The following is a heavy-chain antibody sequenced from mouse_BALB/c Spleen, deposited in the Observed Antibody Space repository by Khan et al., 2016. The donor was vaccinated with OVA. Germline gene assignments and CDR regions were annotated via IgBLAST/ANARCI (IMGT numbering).Heavy chain of an antibody. CDR1: GYTFTDFT. V-gene: IGHV1S137*01. J-gene: IGHJ3*01. CDR2: ISTYYGDA. CDR3: RGGGEGNRFAY. Sequence: QIQLVQSGAELVRPGVSVKISCKGSGYTFTDFTMHWVKQSHAKSLEWIGVISTYYGDATYNQKFKGKATMTVDKASSTAYMELARLTSEESAICCGRGGGEGNRFAYWGQGTLVTVSA.